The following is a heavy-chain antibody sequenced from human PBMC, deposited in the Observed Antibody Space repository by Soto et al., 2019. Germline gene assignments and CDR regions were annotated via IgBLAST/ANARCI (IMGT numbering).Heavy chain of an antibody. CDR3: ARGLVLMVYAPT. CDR2: ISSSSSTI. J-gene: IGHJ5*02. Sequence: LRVSWAASGCTFSNHSISLILQAPGKGLEWGSYISSSSSTIYYADSVKGRFTISRDNAKNSLYLQMNSLRAEDTAVYYCARGLVLMVYAPTWGQGTLVSVSS. CDR1: GCTFSNHS. V-gene: IGHV3-48*01. D-gene: IGHD2-8*01.